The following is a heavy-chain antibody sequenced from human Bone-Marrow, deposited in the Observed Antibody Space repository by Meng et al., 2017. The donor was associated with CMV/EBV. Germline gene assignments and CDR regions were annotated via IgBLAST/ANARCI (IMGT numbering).Heavy chain of an antibody. CDR1: GGSVSSGSYY. Sequence: TVSGGSVSSGSYYWSWIRQPPGKGLEWIGYIYYSGSTYYNPSLKSRVTISVDTSKNQFSLKLSSVTAADTAVYYCARESMVRGGIDYWGQGTLVTVSS. CDR3: ARESMVRGGIDY. V-gene: IGHV4-31*02. J-gene: IGHJ4*02. CDR2: IYYSGST. D-gene: IGHD3-10*01.